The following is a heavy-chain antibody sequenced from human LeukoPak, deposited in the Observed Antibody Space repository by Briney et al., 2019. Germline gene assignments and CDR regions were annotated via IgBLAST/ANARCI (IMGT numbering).Heavy chain of an antibody. J-gene: IGHJ4*02. D-gene: IGHD3-22*01. CDR3: AGDSSGYYTFDY. CDR1: GYTLTELS. CDR2: FDPEDGET. V-gene: IGHV1-24*01. Sequence: GASVKVSCKVSGYTLTELSMHWVRQAPGKGLEGMGGFDPEDGETIYAQKFQGRVTMTEDTSTDTAYMELSSLRSEDTAVYYCAGDSSGYYTFDYWGQGTLVTVSS.